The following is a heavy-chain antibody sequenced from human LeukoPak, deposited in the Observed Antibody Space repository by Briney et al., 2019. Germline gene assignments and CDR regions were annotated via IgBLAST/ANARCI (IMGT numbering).Heavy chain of an antibody. Sequence: GGSLRLSCAASGFTFSSYGMHWVRQAPGKGLEWVAVIWYDGSNKYYADSVKGRFTISRDNSKNTLYLQMNSLRAEDTAVYYCARDRGSDLYRFDYWGQGTLVTVSS. CDR2: IWYDGSNK. CDR1: GFTFSSYG. J-gene: IGHJ4*02. CDR3: ARDRGSDLYRFDY. D-gene: IGHD3-10*01. V-gene: IGHV3-33*01.